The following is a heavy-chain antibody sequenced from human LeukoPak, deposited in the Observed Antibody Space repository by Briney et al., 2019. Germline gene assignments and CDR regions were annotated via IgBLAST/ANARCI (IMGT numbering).Heavy chain of an antibody. CDR1: GYTFTGDY. J-gene: IGHJ4*02. Sequence: ASVKVSCKAAGYTFTGDYMHWGRQAPGQWLEWIGWINPKSGATNYTQKFQGRVTMTRDTSIRTAYKELGRLTSDATAAYYCARTSDFDYWGQGTLVTVSS. CDR2: INPKSGAT. CDR3: ARTSDFDY. V-gene: IGHV1-2*02.